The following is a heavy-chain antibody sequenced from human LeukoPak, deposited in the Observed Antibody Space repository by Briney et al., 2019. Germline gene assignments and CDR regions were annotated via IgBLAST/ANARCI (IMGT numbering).Heavy chain of an antibody. CDR3: ARDSGSYYRSFDY. CDR1: GFTFSSYA. J-gene: IGHJ4*02. Sequence: GGSLRLSCAASGFTFSSYAMHWVRQAPGKGLEWVAVISYDGSNKYYADSVKGRFTISRDNSKNTLYLQMNSLRAEDTAVYYCARDSGSYYRSFDYWGQGTLVTVSS. D-gene: IGHD1-26*01. V-gene: IGHV3-30-3*01. CDR2: ISYDGSNK.